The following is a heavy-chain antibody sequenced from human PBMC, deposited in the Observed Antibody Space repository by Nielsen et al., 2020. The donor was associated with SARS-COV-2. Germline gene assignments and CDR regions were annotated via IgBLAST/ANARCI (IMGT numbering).Heavy chain of an antibody. J-gene: IGHJ4*02. CDR1: GGSFSGYY. Sequence: GSLRLSCAVYGGSFSGYYWSWIRQPPGKGLEWIGEINHSGSTNYNPSLKSRVTISVDTSKNQFSLKLSSVTAADTAVHYCARGIVATTQGYDYWGQGTLVTVSS. D-gene: IGHD5-12*01. CDR3: ARGIVATTQGYDY. CDR2: INHSGST. V-gene: IGHV4-34*01.